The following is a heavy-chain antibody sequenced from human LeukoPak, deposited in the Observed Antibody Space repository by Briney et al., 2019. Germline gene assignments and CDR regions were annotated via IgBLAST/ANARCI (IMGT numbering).Heavy chain of an antibody. CDR3: ARGWAYSGYDIDGMDV. CDR2: INPNSGGT. D-gene: IGHD5-12*01. CDR1: GYTFTGYY. Sequence: ASVKVSCKASGYTFTGYYMHWVRQAPGQGLEWMGLINPNSGGTNYAQKFQGRLTMTRDTSKNQFSLKLSSVTAADTAVYYCARGWAYSGYDIDGMDVWGQGTTVTVSS. V-gene: IGHV1-2*02. J-gene: IGHJ6*02.